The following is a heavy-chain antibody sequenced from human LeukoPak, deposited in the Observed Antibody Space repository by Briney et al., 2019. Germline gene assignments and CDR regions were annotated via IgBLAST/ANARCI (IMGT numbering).Heavy chain of an antibody. D-gene: IGHD3-22*01. J-gene: IGHJ6*03. Sequence: ASVKVSCKASGYTFTSYYMHWVRQAPGQGLEWMGIINPSGGSTSYAQKFQGRVTITRDTSTSTVYMELSSLRSEDTAVYYCARAADSSGLNYYYYYYMDVWGKGTTVTVSS. CDR1: GYTFTSYY. CDR2: INPSGGST. CDR3: ARAADSSGLNYYYYYYMDV. V-gene: IGHV1-46*03.